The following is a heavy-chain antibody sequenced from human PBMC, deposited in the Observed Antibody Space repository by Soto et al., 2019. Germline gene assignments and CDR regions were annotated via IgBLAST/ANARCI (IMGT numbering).Heavy chain of an antibody. CDR2: ISAYNGNT. D-gene: IGHD6-19*01. Sequence: GASVKVSCKASGYTFTSYGISWVRQAPGQGLEWMGWISAYNGNTNYAQKLQGRVTMTTDTSTSTAYMELRSLRSDDTAVYYCARGGSGWYWDYYYYYGMAVWGQGTTVTVSS. CDR1: GYTFTSYG. V-gene: IGHV1-18*01. CDR3: ARGGSGWYWDYYYYYGMAV. J-gene: IGHJ6*02.